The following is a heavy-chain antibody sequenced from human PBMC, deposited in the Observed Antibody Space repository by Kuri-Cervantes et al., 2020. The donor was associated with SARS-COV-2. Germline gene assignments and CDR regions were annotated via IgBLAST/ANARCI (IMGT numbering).Heavy chain of an antibody. CDR3: ARDRSAFVVPAAINAFDI. CDR1: GFTFSSYA. CDR2: ISSSSSTI. Sequence: GRSLRLSCAASGFTFSSYAMSWVRQAPGKGLEWVSYISSSSSTIYYAGSVKGRFTISRDNAKNSLYLQMNSLRDEDTAVYYCARDRSAFVVPAAINAFDIWARGPL. D-gene: IGHD2-2*01. V-gene: IGHV3-48*02. J-gene: IGHJ3*02.